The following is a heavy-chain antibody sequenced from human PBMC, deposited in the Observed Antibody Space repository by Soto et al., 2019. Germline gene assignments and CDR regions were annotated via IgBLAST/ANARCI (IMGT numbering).Heavy chain of an antibody. J-gene: IGHJ6*02. CDR1: AFSVSDYA. CDR2: LIVSGDGT. V-gene: IGHV3-23*01. CDR3: TKRRRSVLMVYGFGGMDV. Sequence: RLACAAGAFSVSDYAMSWVRQAPGKGMEWVSSLIVSGDGTYYADSVKGRFPLSRDTSEKTLYLQMNNLSGENTAVYFCTKRRRSVLMVYGFGGMDVWGRGTTVTVSS. D-gene: IGHD2-8*01.